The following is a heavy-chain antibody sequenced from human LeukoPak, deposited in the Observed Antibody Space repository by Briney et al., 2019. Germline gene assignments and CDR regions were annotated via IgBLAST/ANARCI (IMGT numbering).Heavy chain of an antibody. D-gene: IGHD3-10*01. CDR3: AKDRYQTYGSGSYFDL. CDR1: GFTFSSYG. Sequence: GGSLRLSCAASGFTFSSYGMHWVRQAPGKGLEWVAFIRYDGSNKYYADSVKGRFTISRDNSKNTLYLQMNSLRAEDTAVYYCAKDRYQTYGSGSYFDLGGRATLVTAPS. J-gene: IGHJ2*01. CDR2: IRYDGSNK. V-gene: IGHV3-30*02.